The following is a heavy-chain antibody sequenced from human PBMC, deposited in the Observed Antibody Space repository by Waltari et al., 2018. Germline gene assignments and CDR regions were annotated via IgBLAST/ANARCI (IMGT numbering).Heavy chain of an antibody. Sequence: EVQLVESGGGLVQPGRSLRLSCTASGFTFGDYAMSWFPQAPGKGLEWVGFIRSKAYGGTTEYAASVKGRFTISRDDSKSIAYLQMNSLKTEDTAVYYCTRFLTGYLMDVWGQGTTVTVSS. CDR2: IRSKAYGGTT. CDR1: GFTFGDYA. V-gene: IGHV3-49*03. CDR3: TRFLTGYLMDV. D-gene: IGHD3-9*01. J-gene: IGHJ6*02.